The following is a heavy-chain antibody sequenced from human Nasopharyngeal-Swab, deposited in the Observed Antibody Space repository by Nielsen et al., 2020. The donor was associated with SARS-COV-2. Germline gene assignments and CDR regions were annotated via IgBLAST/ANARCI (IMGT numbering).Heavy chain of an antibody. V-gene: IGHV1-2*04. Sequence: ASVKVSCKASGYTFTGYYMHWVRQAPGQGLEWMGWINPNSGGTNYAQKFQGWVTMTRDTSISTAYMELSRLRSDDTAVYYCARDLGAGDSVSNKYYNYYGMDVWGQGTTVTVSS. CDR3: ARDLGAGDSVSNKYYNYYGMDV. J-gene: IGHJ6*02. CDR2: INPNSGGT. CDR1: GYTFTGYY. D-gene: IGHD5/OR15-5a*01.